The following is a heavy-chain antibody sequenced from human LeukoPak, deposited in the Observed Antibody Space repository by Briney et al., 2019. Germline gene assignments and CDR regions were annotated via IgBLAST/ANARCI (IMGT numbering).Heavy chain of an antibody. CDR2: IYYSGST. J-gene: IGHJ3*02. V-gene: IGHV4-59*01. Sequence: SETLSLTCTVSGGSISSYYWSWIRQPPGKGLEWIGYIYYSGSTNYNPSLKSRVTISVDTSKNQFSLKLCSVTAADTAVYYCARDLTGYCSGGSCYSGAFDIWGQGTMVTVSS. CDR1: GGSISSYY. CDR3: ARDLTGYCSGGSCYSGAFDI. D-gene: IGHD2-15*01.